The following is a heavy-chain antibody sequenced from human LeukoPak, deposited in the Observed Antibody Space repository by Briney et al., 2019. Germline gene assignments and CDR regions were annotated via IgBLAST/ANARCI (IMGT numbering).Heavy chain of an antibody. D-gene: IGHD3-9*01. J-gene: IGHJ4*02. V-gene: IGHV3-30*02. CDR3: AKAVLRYFHWLLWYFDY. Sequence: PGGSLRLSCAASGFTFSSHGMHWVRQAPGKGLEWVAFIRYDGSNKYYADSVKGRFTISRDNSKNTLYLQMNSLRAEDTAVYYCAKAVLRYFHWLLWYFDYWGQGTLVTVSS. CDR2: IRYDGSNK. CDR1: GFTFSSHG.